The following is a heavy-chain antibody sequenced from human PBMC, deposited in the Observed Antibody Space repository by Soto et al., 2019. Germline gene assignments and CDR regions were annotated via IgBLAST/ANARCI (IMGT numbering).Heavy chain of an antibody. CDR1: GFIFPNFG. D-gene: IGHD6-13*01. J-gene: IGHJ4*02. CDR3: AKSWNLDFSATWYAPDY. CDR2: VSSDGSRK. V-gene: IGHV3-30*18. Sequence: QVRLVESGGGVVQPGRSPRLSCEASGFIFPNFGLHWVRQAPGKGLQWLGVVSSDGSRKYYADSVRGRLNISRDNPKNTLYLQLDRLSADDTAVYYCAKSWNLDFSATWYAPDYWGQGTLVTVSS.